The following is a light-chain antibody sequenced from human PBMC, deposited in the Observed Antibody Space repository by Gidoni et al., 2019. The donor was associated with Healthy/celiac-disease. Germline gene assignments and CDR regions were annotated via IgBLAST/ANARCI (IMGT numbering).Light chain of an antibody. Sequence: EIVLTQSPGTLSLSPGERATLSCRASQSVSSSYLAWYQQKPGQAPRSLIYGASSRATGIPDRFSGSGSGTDFTLTISRLEPEDFAVYYCQQYGSSPVTFGGXTKVEIK. CDR3: QQYGSSPVT. J-gene: IGKJ4*01. CDR1: QSVSSSY. V-gene: IGKV3-20*01. CDR2: GAS.